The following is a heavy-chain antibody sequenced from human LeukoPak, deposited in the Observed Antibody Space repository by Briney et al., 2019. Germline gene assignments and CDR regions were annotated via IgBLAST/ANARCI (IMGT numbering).Heavy chain of an antibody. D-gene: IGHD1-26*01. J-gene: IGHJ4*02. CDR2: IRHDGSNE. CDR1: GFSFSSYD. Sequence: GGSLRLSCAASGFSFSSYDMDWVRQAPDKGLEWVAIIRHDGSNEHYADSVKGRFTISRGNSKNTLYLQMNNLRAEDTAMYYCARHGIGSDYWGQGTLVTVSS. CDR3: ARHGIGSDY. V-gene: IGHV3-33*01.